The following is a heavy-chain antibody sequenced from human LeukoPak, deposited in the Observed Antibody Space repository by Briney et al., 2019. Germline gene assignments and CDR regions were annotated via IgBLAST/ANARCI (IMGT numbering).Heavy chain of an antibody. CDR2: IYTSGST. J-gene: IGHJ4*02. CDR1: GGSISSGSYY. CDR3: ARGEDSSSWYYFDY. D-gene: IGHD6-13*01. V-gene: IGHV4-61*02. Sequence: SQTLSLTCTVSGGSISSGSYYWSWIRQPAGKGLEWIGRIYTSGSTNYNPSLKSRVTISVDTSKNQFSLKLSSVTAADTAVYYCARGEDSSSWYYFDYWGQGTLVTVSS.